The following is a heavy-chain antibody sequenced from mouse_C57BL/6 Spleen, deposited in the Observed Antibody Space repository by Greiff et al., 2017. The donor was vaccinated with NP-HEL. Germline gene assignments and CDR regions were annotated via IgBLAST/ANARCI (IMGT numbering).Heavy chain of an antibody. CDR1: GYAFSSYW. V-gene: IGHV1-80*01. Sequence: QVQLQQSGAELVKPGASVKISCKASGYAFSSYWMNWVKQRPGKGLEWIGQIYPGDGDTNYNGKFKGKATLTADKSSSTAYMQLSSLTSEDSAVYFCGTGGLMGFDYWGQGTTLTVAS. CDR3: GTGGLMGFDY. D-gene: IGHD2-3*01. J-gene: IGHJ2*01. CDR2: IYPGDGDT.